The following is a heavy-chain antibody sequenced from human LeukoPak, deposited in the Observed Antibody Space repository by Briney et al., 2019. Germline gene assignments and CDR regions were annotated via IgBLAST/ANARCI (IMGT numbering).Heavy chain of an antibody. J-gene: IGHJ4*02. CDR2: IYYSGST. D-gene: IGHD5-24*01. CDR3: ARHHDGYIPGFGY. Sequence: KPSETLSLTCTVSGGSINSSPYYWGWIRQPPGKGLEWIGSIYYSGSTYYNPSLKSRVTISVDTSKNQFSLKLSSVTAADSAVFYCARHHDGYIPGFGYWGQGTLVTVSS. V-gene: IGHV4-39*01. CDR1: GGSINSSPYY.